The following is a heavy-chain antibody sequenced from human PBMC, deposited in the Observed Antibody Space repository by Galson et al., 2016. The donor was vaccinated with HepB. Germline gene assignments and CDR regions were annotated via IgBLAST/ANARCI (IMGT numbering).Heavy chain of an antibody. CDR3: ARDVRDGMDV. V-gene: IGHV1-18*04. CDR1: GYTFTTYG. CDR2: ISANSGNT. J-gene: IGHJ6*02. Sequence: SVKVSCKASGYTFTTYGITWVRQAPGQGLEWLGWISANSGNTNYAQNLQGRVTLTTDTSTTTAYMELRSLRSDDTAVYYCARDVRDGMDVWGQGTTVTVSS.